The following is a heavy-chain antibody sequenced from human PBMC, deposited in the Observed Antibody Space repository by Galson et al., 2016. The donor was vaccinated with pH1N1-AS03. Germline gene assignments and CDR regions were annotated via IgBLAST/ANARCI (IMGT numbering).Heavy chain of an antibody. CDR3: ARATAVGPPYFDY. V-gene: IGHV4-59*01. J-gene: IGHJ4*02. CDR1: SGSISSYS. D-gene: IGHD6-13*01. Sequence: SETLSLTCTVSSGSISSYSWNWIRQPPGKGLEWIGSIYSIGGTNYNPSLESRITISVETSKNQFSLKLRSVTAADTAVYYCARATAVGPPYFDYLGQGTVATVSS. CDR2: IYSIGGT.